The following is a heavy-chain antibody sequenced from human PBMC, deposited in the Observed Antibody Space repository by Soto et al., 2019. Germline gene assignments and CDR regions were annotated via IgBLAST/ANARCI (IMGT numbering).Heavy chain of an antibody. V-gene: IGHV5-10-1*01. Sequence: GEALKISCKGSGYSFAGYWITWVRQKPGKGLEWMGRIDPSDSQTYYSPSFRGHVTIPVTKSITTVFLQWSSLRASDTAMYYCARQIYDSDTGPNFQYYFDSWGQGTPVTVSS. CDR3: ARQIYDSDTGPNFQYYFDS. D-gene: IGHD3-22*01. J-gene: IGHJ4*02. CDR1: GYSFAGYW. CDR2: IDPSDSQT.